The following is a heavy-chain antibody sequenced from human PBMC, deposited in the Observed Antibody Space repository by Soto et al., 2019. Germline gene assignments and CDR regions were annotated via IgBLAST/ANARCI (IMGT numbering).Heavy chain of an antibody. CDR1: GGTFSSYG. Sequence: ASVKVSCKASGGTFSSYGFTWVRQAPGQGLEWMGVIIPLFGTANYAQKFQGRVTITADESTGTDYMELSSLRSDDTAVYYCARVTTMSDAPGQYFHQWGQGTQVTVSS. CDR2: IIPLFGTA. CDR3: ARVTTMSDAPGQYFHQ. V-gene: IGHV1-69*13. D-gene: IGHD3-10*02. J-gene: IGHJ1*01.